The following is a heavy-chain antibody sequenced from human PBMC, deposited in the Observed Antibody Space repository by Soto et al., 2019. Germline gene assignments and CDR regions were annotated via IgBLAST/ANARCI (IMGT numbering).Heavy chain of an antibody. V-gene: IGHV3-7*01. D-gene: IGHD1-1*01. Sequence: GGSLRLSCAASGFTFSSYWMNWVRQALGKGLEWVANINQDGNEDNLLDSVKGRFTISRDNAKNSLFLQMNSLRADDTAVYYCARTGDGHHDFLDYWGQGALVTVSS. CDR2: INQDGNED. CDR1: GFTFSSYW. CDR3: ARTGDGHHDFLDY. J-gene: IGHJ4*02.